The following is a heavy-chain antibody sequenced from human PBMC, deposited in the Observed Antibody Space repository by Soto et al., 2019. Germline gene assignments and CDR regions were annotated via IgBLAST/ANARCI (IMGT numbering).Heavy chain of an antibody. CDR3: ARPRYCSSTSCYLFDY. CDR2: IYPGDSDT. V-gene: IGHV5-51*01. CDR1: EYMFISFL. Sequence: QMVCGTGSEYMFISFLTGSVRKMPGKGLEWMGIIYPGDSDTRYSPSFQGQVTISADKSISTAYLQWSSLKASDTAMYYCARPRYCSSTSCYLFDYWGQGTLVTVSS. D-gene: IGHD2-2*01. J-gene: IGHJ4*02.